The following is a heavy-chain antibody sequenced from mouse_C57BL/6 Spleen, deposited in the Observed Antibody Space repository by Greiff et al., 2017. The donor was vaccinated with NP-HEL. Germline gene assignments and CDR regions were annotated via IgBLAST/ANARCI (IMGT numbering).Heavy chain of an antibody. Sequence: EVQLQESGPGMVKPSQSLSLTCTVTGYSITSGYDWHWIRHFPGNKLEWMGYISYSGSTNYNPSLKSRIPITHDTSKNHFFLKLNSVTTEDTATYYCARESYGSSHWYFDVWGTGTTVTVSS. CDR1: GYSITSGYD. CDR2: ISYSGST. CDR3: ARESYGSSHWYFDV. D-gene: IGHD1-1*01. J-gene: IGHJ1*03. V-gene: IGHV3-1*01.